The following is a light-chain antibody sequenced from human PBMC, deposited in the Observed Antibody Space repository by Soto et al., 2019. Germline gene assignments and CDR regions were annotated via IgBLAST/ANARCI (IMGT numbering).Light chain of an antibody. CDR3: QEYNGNSGLT. J-gene: IGKJ4*01. CDR2: SAS. Sequence: DIQMTQSPSTLSASVGDSVTITCRASQNIRSWLAWYQQKPGKVPELLIYSASGLESGVPSRFSGSGFGTEFTLTISSLQPDDFATYYCQEYNGNSGLTFGGGTKLEIK. V-gene: IGKV1-5*03. CDR1: QNIRSW.